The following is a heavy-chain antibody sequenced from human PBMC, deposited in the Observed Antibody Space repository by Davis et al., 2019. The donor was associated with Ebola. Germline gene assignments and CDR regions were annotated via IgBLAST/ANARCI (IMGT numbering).Heavy chain of an antibody. V-gene: IGHV4-38-2*02. Sequence: PSETLSLTCTVSGYSISSAYYWGWIRQPPGKGLEWIGSIYHSGSTYYNPSLKSRVTISVDTSKNQFSLKLSSVTAADTAVYYCATNTTSSGFDYWGQGTLVTVSS. CDR3: ATNTTSSGFDY. J-gene: IGHJ4*02. CDR2: IYHSGST. D-gene: IGHD6-6*01. CDR1: GYSISSAYY.